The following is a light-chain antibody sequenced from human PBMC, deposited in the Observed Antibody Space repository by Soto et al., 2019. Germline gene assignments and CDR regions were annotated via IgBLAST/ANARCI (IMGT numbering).Light chain of an antibody. CDR2: EAS. Sequence: QSALTQPASVSGSPGQSITISCTGISNDVGTYNLVSWYQHHPGKAPKLIIYEASKRASGVPNRFSGSKSGNTASLTIAGLHAEDEADYYCCSYGRSVVFGGGTTLTVL. J-gene: IGLJ2*01. V-gene: IGLV2-23*01. CDR1: SNDVGTYNL. CDR3: CSYGRSVV.